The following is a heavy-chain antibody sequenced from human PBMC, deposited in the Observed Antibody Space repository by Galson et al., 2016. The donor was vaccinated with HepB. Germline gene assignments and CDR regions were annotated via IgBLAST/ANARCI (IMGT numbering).Heavy chain of an antibody. CDR3: AREKPYTGGMDV. D-gene: IGHD1-1*01. V-gene: IGHV3-33*01. CDR1: EFTFSTYD. CDR2: IWYDGSNK. Sequence: SLRLSCAASEFTFSTYDMHWVRQAPGKGLEWVAIIWYDGSNKYYADSVKGRFTIFRDNSKNTLYLQMKSLRAEDTAVYYCAREKPYTGGMDVWGKGTTVTVFS. J-gene: IGHJ6*04.